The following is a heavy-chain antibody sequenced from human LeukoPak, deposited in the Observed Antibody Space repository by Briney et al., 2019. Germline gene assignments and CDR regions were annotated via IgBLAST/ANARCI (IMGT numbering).Heavy chain of an antibody. CDR3: ARQPPDDGSGTMSDAFDI. D-gene: IGHD3-10*01. J-gene: IGHJ3*02. Sequence: GASVTVSCTASGGTFSSYAISWVRQAPGQGLEWMGGIIPIFGTANYAQKFQGRVTMTRDTSTSTVYMELSSLRSEDTAVYYCARQPPDDGSGTMSDAFDIWGQGTMVTVSS. CDR2: IIPIFGTA. CDR1: GGTFSSYA. V-gene: IGHV1-69*05.